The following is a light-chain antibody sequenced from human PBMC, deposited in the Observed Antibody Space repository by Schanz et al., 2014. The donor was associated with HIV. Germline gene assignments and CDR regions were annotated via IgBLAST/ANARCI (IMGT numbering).Light chain of an antibody. CDR2: ATS. Sequence: EIVLTQSPGRLSLSPGERATLSCRASQSVGGSQLAWFQLKRGQPPRLLIYATSFRAVGIPDRFSGSGSETDFTLTISRLEPEDFAVYYCQQYGRSDLLTFGGGTNVGIK. V-gene: IGKV3-20*01. CDR1: QSVGGSQ. CDR3: QQYGRSDLLT. J-gene: IGKJ4*01.